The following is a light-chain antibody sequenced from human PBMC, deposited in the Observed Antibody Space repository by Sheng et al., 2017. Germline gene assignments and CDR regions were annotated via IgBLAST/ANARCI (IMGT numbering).Light chain of an antibody. Sequence: DIVMTQSPDSLAVSLGERATINCKSSQSILYSPNNKNYLTWYQHKPGQPPKLLIYWASTRESGVPDRFSGSGSATDFTLTISSVQAEDVAVYYCQQDSSLPHTFGQGTKLEI. CDR2: WAS. J-gene: IGKJ2*01. CDR1: QSILYSPNNKNY. V-gene: IGKV4-1*01. CDR3: QQDSSLPHT.